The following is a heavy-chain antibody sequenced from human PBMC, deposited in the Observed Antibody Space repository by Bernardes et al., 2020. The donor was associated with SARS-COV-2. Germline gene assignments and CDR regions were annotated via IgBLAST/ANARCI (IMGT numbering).Heavy chain of an antibody. CDR1: GFTFDDYA. J-gene: IGHJ3*02. D-gene: IGHD3-16*01. Sequence: SLRLSCAASGFTFDDYAMHWVRQAPGKGLEWVSGISWNSGSIGYADSVKGRFTISRDNAKNSLYLQMNSLRAEDTALYYCATIAGGAFDIWGQGTMVTVSS. V-gene: IGHV3-9*01. CDR2: ISWNSGSI. CDR3: ATIAGGAFDI.